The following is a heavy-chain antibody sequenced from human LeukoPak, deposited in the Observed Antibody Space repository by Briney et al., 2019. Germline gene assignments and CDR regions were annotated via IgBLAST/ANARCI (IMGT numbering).Heavy chain of an antibody. D-gene: IGHD4-17*01. CDR3: TRDTGTTGEVKFDP. Sequence: SETLSLTCTVSGGSISSYYWSWIRQPPGKGLEWIGYIYYSGSTNYNPSLKSRVTISVDTSKNQFSLKLSSVTAADTAVYYCTRDTGTTGEVKFDPWGQGTLVTISS. CDR1: GGSISSYY. CDR2: IYYSGST. V-gene: IGHV4-59*01. J-gene: IGHJ5*02.